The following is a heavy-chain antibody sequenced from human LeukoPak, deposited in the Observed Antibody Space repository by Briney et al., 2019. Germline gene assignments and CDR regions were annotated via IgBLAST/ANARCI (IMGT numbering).Heavy chain of an antibody. V-gene: IGHV4-34*01. D-gene: IGHD5-12*01. CDR2: INHSGST. CDR3: AKHPWISPEFDY. CDR1: GGSFSGYY. J-gene: IGHJ4*02. Sequence: SEALSLTCAVYGGSFSGYYWSWIRQPPGKGLEWIGEINHSGSTNYNPSLKSRVTISVDTSKNQFSLNLSPVTAADTSVYYCAKHPWISPEFDYWGQGTLVTVSS.